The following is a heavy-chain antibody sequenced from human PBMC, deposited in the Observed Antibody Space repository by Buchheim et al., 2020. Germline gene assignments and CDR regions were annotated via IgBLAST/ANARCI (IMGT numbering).Heavy chain of an antibody. CDR2: ISYDGSNK. J-gene: IGHJ4*02. CDR3: ANSGELTSFGY. D-gene: IGHD1-26*01. V-gene: IGHV3-30*18. CDR1: GFTFSSYG. Sequence: QVQLVESGGGVVQPGRSLRLSCAASGFTFSSYGMHWVRQAPGKGLEWVAVISYDGSNKYYADSVKGRFTISRDNSKNTLYLQMNSLGAEDTAVYYCANSGELTSFGYWGQGTL.